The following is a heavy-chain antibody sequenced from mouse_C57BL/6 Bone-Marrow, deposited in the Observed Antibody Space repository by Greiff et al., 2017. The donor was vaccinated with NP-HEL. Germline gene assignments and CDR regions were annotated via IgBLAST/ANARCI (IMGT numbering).Heavy chain of an antibody. D-gene: IGHD2-5*01. CDR1: GYTFTDYE. J-gene: IGHJ3*01. CDR2: IDPETGGT. CDR3: TRDYSKQFAY. Sequence: LQESGAELVRPGASVTLSCKASGYTFTDYEMHWVKQTPVHGLEWIGAIDPETGGTAYNQKFKGKAILTADKSSSTAYMELRSLTSEDSAVYYCTRDYSKQFAYWGQGTLVTVSA. V-gene: IGHV1-15*01.